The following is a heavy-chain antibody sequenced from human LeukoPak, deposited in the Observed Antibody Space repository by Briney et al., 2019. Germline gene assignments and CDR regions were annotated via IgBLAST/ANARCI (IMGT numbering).Heavy chain of an antibody. CDR2: TYYRSKWYN. CDR3: ARATRGSSSWYHWFDP. J-gene: IGHJ5*02. CDR1: GDSVSSNSAA. V-gene: IGHV6-1*01. D-gene: IGHD6-13*01. Sequence: QTLSLTCAISGDSVSSNSAAWNWIRQSPSRGLEWLGRTYYRSKWYNDYAVSVKSRITINPDTSKSQFSLQLNSVTPEDTAVYYCARATRGSSSWYHWFDPWGQGTLVTVSS.